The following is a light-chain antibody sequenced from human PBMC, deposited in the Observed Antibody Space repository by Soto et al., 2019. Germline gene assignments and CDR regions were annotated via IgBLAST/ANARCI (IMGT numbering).Light chain of an antibody. CDR3: QQYHRYPFT. CDR1: QTINDW. V-gene: IGKV1-5*03. CDR2: KAS. J-gene: IGKJ3*01. Sequence: DIQMTQSPSTLSASVGDRVSITCRASQTINDWLAWYQQKPGKAPNLLIYKASTLQSGVPSRFSGSESGTEFTLTISSLQPDDFATYYCQQYHRYPFTFGPGTKVEIK.